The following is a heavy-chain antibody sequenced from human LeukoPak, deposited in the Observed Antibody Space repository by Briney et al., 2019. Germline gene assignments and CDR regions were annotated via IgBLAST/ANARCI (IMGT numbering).Heavy chain of an antibody. CDR2: TYYRSKWYN. J-gene: IGHJ6*02. CDR1: GDSVCGDSAT. CDR3: ARALVRNQYGLDV. Sequence: SQTLSLTCAISGDSVCGDSATWNWIRQSPSRGLEWLGRTYYRSKWYNDYAIFVKSRIAINPDTSKNQFSLQLNSVTPEDTAIYYCARALVRNQYGLDVWGQGTTVTVSS. D-gene: IGHD1-14*01. V-gene: IGHV6-1*01.